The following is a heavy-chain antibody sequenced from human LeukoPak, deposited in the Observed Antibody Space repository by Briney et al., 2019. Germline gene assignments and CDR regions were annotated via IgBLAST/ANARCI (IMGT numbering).Heavy chain of an antibody. Sequence: GGSLRLSCAASGFTFSSYAMSWVRQAPGKGLEWVSAISGSGGSTYYADSVEGRFTISRDNSKNTLYLQMNSLRAEDTAVYYCARDLYSWGITFGGVIVPGYWGQGTLVTVSS. CDR3: ARDLYSWGITFGGVIVPGY. D-gene: IGHD3-16*02. J-gene: IGHJ4*02. CDR2: ISGSGGST. CDR1: GFTFSSYA. V-gene: IGHV3-23*01.